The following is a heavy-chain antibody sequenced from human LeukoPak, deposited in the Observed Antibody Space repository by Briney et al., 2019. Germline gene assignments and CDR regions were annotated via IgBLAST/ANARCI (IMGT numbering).Heavy chain of an antibody. CDR2: IYSGGST. J-gene: IGHJ4*02. Sequence: GGSLRLSCAASGFTVSSNYMSWVRQAPGKGLEWVSVIYSGGSTYYADSVKGRFTISRDNSKNTLYPQMNSLRAEDTAVYYCARDFNYYDSSGYRDYWGQGTLVTVSS. CDR1: GFTVSSNY. CDR3: ARDFNYYDSSGYRDY. V-gene: IGHV3-66*01. D-gene: IGHD3-22*01.